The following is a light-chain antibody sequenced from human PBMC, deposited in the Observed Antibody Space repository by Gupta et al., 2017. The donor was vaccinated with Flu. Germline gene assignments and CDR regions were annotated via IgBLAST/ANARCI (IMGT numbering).Light chain of an antibody. CDR1: RSNIGAGYD. CDR3: QSDDTSRSCWV. CDR2: GSS. V-gene: IGLV1-40*01. J-gene: IGLJ3*02. Sequence: QSVLTQPPSVSGAPGQRVTISCTGSRSNIGAGYDVHWYQQVPGRAPKGLIYGSSIRPSGVPDRFFGSKSGSSASLSITWLQAEDEADYYFQSDDTSRSCWVFGGGTKLTAL.